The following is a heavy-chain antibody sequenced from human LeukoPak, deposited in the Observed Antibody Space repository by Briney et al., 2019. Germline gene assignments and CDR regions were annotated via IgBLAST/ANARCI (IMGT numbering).Heavy chain of an antibody. CDR3: ARAGTYCTNGVCYKIPDY. J-gene: IGHJ4*02. V-gene: IGHV1-2*02. CDR1: GYTFTGYY. D-gene: IGHD2-8*01. Sequence: ASVKVSCKASGYTFTGYYMHWVRQAPGQGLEWMGWINPNSGGTNYAQKFQGRVTMTRDTSISTAYMELSRLRSDDTAVYYCARAGTYCTNGVCYKIPDYWGRGTLVTVSS. CDR2: INPNSGGT.